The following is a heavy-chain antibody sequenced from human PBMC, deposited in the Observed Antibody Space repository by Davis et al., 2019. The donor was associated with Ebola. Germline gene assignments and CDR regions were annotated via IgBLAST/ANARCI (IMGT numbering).Heavy chain of an antibody. J-gene: IGHJ3*01. D-gene: IGHD4-17*01. CDR2: ISAYNGNT. CDR1: GYTFTSYG. V-gene: IGHV1-18*01. CDR3: ARDLTLTSQHRGPRPRHAFDF. Sequence: ASVKVSCKASGYTFTSYGISWVRQAPGQGLEWMGWISAYNGNTNYAQKFQGRVTMTRDTSTSTVYMLLSSLRPEDTAVYYCARDLTLTSQHRGPRPRHAFDFWGQGTMVTVSS.